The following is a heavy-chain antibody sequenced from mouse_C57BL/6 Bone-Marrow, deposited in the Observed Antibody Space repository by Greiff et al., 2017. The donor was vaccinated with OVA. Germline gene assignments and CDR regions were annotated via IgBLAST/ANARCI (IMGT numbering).Heavy chain of an antibody. D-gene: IGHD1-1*01. CDR2: IYPGSGST. V-gene: IGHV1-55*01. Sequence: QVQLQQPGAELVKPGASVKMSCKASGYTFTSYWITWVKQRPGQGLEWIGDIYPGSGSTNYNEKFKSKATLTVDTSSSTAYMQRSSLTSEDSAVYYCASGALYYYGSFWYFDVWGTGTTVTVSA. CDR1: GYTFTSYW. J-gene: IGHJ1*03. CDR3: ASGALYYYGSFWYFDV.